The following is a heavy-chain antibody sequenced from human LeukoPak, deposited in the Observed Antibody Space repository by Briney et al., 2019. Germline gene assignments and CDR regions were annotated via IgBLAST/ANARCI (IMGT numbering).Heavy chain of an antibody. J-gene: IGHJ4*02. Sequence: GGSLRLSCAASGFTFSSYAMSWVRQAPGKGLEWVSAISGSGGSTYYADSVKGRFTISRDNSKNTLYLQMNSLRAEDTAVYYCATSRGSWPDYFDYWGQGTLVTVSS. V-gene: IGHV3-23*01. CDR2: ISGSGGST. CDR3: ATSRGSWPDYFDY. D-gene: IGHD6-13*01. CDR1: GFTFSSYA.